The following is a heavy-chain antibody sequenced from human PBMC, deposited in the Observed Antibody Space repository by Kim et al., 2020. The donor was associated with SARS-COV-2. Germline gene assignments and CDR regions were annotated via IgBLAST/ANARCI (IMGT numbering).Heavy chain of an antibody. CDR3: TLTMLGY. D-gene: IGHD3-10*02. V-gene: IGHV3-30-3*01. Sequence: DGSNKYYADSVKGRFTISRDNSKNTLYLQMNSLRAEDTAVYYCTLTMLGYWGQGTLVTVSS. J-gene: IGHJ4*02. CDR2: DGSNK.